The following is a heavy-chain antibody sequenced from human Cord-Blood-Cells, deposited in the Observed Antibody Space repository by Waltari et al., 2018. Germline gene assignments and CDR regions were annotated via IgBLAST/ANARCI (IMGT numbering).Heavy chain of an antibody. V-gene: IGHV4-38-2*01. J-gene: IGHJ4*02. D-gene: IGHD6-13*01. CDR3: ASSEYSSSWYYFDY. CDR1: GYSISSGYY. CDR2: IYHSGST. Sequence: QVQLQESGPGLVKPSETLSLTCAVSGYSISSGYYWGWIRQPPGKGLEWIGSIYHSGSTSYNPSLKSRVTISVDTSKNQFSLKLSSVTAADTAVYYCASSEYSSSWYYFDYWGQGTLVTVSS.